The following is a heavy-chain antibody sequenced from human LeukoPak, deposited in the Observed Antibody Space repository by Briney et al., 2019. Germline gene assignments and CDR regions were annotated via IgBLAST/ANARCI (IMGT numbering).Heavy chain of an antibody. CDR2: INGYNGNT. D-gene: IGHD4-17*01. CDR3: ARDLSLGRHDDGEPFDY. J-gene: IGHJ4*02. V-gene: IGHV1-18*01. Sequence: ASVKVSCKTSGYTFSNHVISWVRQAPGQGLEWMGWINGYNGNTNYVKKFRGRVTMTTDTSTSTAYMELRSLSSDDTALYYCARDLSLGRHDDGEPFDYWGQGTLVTVSS. CDR1: GYTFSNHV.